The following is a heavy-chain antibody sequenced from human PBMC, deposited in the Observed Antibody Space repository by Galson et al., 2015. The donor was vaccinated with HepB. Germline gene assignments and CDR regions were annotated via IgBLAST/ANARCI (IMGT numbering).Heavy chain of an antibody. CDR3: ARVVGSGWYEGRLAEYFQH. CDR1: GFTFSSYA. V-gene: IGHV3-30-3*01. Sequence: SLRLSCAASGFTFSSYAMHWVRQAPGKGLEWVAVISYDGSNKYYADSVKGRFTISRDNSKNTLYLQMNSLRAEDTAVYYCARVVGSGWYEGRLAEYFQHWGQGTLVTVSS. J-gene: IGHJ1*01. D-gene: IGHD6-19*01. CDR2: ISYDGSNK.